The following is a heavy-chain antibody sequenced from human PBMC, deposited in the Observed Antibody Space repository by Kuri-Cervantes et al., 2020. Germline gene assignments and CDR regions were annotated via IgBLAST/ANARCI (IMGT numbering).Heavy chain of an antibody. J-gene: IGHJ3*02. CDR1: GFTFSSYA. CDR3: ARVAYNWNDVTLDAFDI. V-gene: IGHV3-23*01. Sequence: GESLKISCAASGFTFSSYAMSWVRQAPGKGLEWVSAISGSGGSTYYADSVKGRFTISRDNAKNSLYLQMNSLRAEDTAVYYCARVAYNWNDVTLDAFDIWGQGTMVTVSS. D-gene: IGHD1-20*01. CDR2: ISGSGGST.